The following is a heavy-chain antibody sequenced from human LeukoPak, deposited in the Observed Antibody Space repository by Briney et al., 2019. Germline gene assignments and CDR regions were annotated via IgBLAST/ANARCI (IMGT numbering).Heavy chain of an antibody. CDR3: ARERAFYGSSGYPFNLLDS. CDR1: GASITSHY. V-gene: IGHV4-59*11. CDR2: VSYSGNT. J-gene: IGHJ4*02. D-gene: IGHD3-22*01. Sequence: KSSETLSLTCTVSGASITSHYWSWIRQPPGKGLEWMGYVSYSGNTNYNPSLNSWLTISADTSKNHFSLRLTSVTAADTAVYYCARERAFYGSSGYPFNLLDSWGQGTLVTVSS.